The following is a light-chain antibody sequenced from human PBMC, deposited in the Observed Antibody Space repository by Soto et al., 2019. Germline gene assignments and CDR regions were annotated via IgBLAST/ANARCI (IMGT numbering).Light chain of an antibody. CDR2: LGS. CDR3: MQPLQSWT. CDR1: HSLLHSNGYNY. J-gene: IGKJ1*01. Sequence: DIVMTQSPLSLPVTPGEPASISCRSSHSLLHSNGYNYLDWYLQKPGQSPQLLIYLGSNRASGVPDRFSGSGSGTDFTLKISRVEAEDVGVYYCMQPLQSWTFGQGTKVDNK. V-gene: IGKV2-28*01.